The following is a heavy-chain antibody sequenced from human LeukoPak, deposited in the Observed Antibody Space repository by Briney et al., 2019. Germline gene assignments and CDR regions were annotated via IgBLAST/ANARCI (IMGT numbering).Heavy chain of an antibody. Sequence: PSETLSLTCTVSGGSISSSSYYWGWIRQPPGKGLEWIGYIYYSGSTNYNPSLKSRVTISVDTSKNQFSLKLSSVTAADTAVYYCARAVHDRYFDYWGQGTLVTVSS. V-gene: IGHV4-61*05. CDR1: GGSISSSSYY. J-gene: IGHJ4*02. D-gene: IGHD3-22*01. CDR3: ARAVHDRYFDY. CDR2: IYYSGST.